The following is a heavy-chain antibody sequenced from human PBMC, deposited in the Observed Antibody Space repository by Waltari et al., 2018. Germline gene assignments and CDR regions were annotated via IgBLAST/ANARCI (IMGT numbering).Heavy chain of an antibody. V-gene: IGHV3-23*03. J-gene: IGHJ4*02. Sequence: EVQLLESGGGLVQPGGSLRLSCAASGFTFSSYAISWVRQAPGKGLEWVSVIYSGGSTYYADSVKGRFTISRDNSKNTLYLQMNSLRAEDTAVYYCAKVGAAGSNYWGQGTLVTVSS. CDR1: GFTFSSYA. CDR2: IYSGGST. CDR3: AKVGAAGSNY. D-gene: IGHD6-13*01.